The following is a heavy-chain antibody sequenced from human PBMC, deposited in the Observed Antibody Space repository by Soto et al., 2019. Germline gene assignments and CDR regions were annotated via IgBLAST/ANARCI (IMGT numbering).Heavy chain of an antibody. CDR3: ASSMIAQHSHDAFDI. CDR1: GVTFSSYA. D-gene: IGHD3-22*01. Sequence: VKVSCKASGVTFSSYAISWVRQAPGQGLEWMGGIIPIFGTANYAQKFQGRVTITADESTSTAYMELSSLRSEDTAVYYCASSMIAQHSHDAFDIWGQGTMVTVSS. J-gene: IGHJ3*02. CDR2: IIPIFGTA. V-gene: IGHV1-69*01.